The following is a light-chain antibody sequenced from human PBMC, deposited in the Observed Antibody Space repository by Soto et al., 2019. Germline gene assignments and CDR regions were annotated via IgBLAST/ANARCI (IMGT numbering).Light chain of an antibody. J-gene: IGLJ2*01. CDR2: EVS. CDR3: CAYDSSSARVV. CDR1: SSDSLSYRY. V-gene: IGLV2-14*01. Sequence: HSALTQPASVSGSPGQSITISCTGTSSDSLSYRYVSWYQQHPGKAPKLMIYEVSYRPSGVSNRFSGSKSGDTASLTISGLQAEDEADYYCCAYDSSSARVVFGGGTKLTVL.